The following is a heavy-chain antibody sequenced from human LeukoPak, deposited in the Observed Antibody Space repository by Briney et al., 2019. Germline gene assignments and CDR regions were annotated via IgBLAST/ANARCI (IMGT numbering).Heavy chain of an antibody. CDR2: IYYSGST. D-gene: IGHD5-18*01. Sequence: KTSETLSLTCTVSGGSISSSSYYWGWIRQPPGKGLEWIGSIYYSGSTYYNPSLKSRVTISVDTSKNQFSLKLSSVTAADTAVYYCARASPQLWTGDYFDYWGQGTLVTVSS. CDR3: ARASPQLWTGDYFDY. V-gene: IGHV4-39*07. CDR1: GGSISSSSYY. J-gene: IGHJ4*02.